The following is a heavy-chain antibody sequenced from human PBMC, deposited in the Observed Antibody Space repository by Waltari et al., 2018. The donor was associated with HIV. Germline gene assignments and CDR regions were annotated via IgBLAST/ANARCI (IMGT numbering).Heavy chain of an antibody. V-gene: IGHV3-66*01. CDR3: ARDGGCSGGSCYGL. Sequence: EVQLVESGGGLVQPGGSLRLSCAASGFTVSSNYMSWVRQAPGKGLEWVSVIYSGGSTYYADSVKGRFTISRDNSKNTLYLQMNSLRAEDTAVYYCARDGGCSGGSCYGLWGQGTLVTVSS. J-gene: IGHJ4*02. CDR2: IYSGGST. D-gene: IGHD2-15*01. CDR1: GFTVSSNY.